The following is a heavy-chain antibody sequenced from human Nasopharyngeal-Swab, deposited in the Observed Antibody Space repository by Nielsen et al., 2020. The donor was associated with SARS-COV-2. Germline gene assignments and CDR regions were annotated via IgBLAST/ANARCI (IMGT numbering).Heavy chain of an antibody. Sequence: GGSLRLSCAASGFTFSSYAMSWVRQAPGKGLEWVSVIYSGGSSTYYADSVKGRFTISRDNSKNTLYLQMNSLRAEDTAVYYCAKDRGGATVYWGQGTLVIVSS. CDR3: AKDRGGATVY. D-gene: IGHD1-26*01. V-gene: IGHV3-23*03. CDR2: IYSGGSST. CDR1: GFTFSSYA. J-gene: IGHJ4*02.